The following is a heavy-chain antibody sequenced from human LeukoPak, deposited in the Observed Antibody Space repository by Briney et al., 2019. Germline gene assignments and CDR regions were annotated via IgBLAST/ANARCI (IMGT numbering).Heavy chain of an antibody. J-gene: IGHJ4*02. CDR3: ARRNPMSGDSIDY. CDR1: GYTFSSYW. CDR2: VYPGDSDA. D-gene: IGHD4-17*01. Sequence: PGESLKVSCRGSGYTFSSYWIAWVRQMPGKGLEWMGLVYPGDSDAKYSPSFQGQVTLSADKAINTAYLQWTSLKASDTAMYYCARRNPMSGDSIDYWGQGTLFSVSS. V-gene: IGHV5-51*01.